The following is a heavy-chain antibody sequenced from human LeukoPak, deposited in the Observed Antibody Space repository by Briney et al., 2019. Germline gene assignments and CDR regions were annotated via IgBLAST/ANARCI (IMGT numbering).Heavy chain of an antibody. CDR3: ARSYSSSWDYYYGMDV. CDR2: INSDGSST. D-gene: IGHD6-13*01. J-gene: IGHJ6*02. CDR1: GFTFSSYW. Sequence: GGSLRLSCAASGFTFSSYWMHWVRRAPGKGLVWVSRINSDGSSTSYADSVKGRFTISRDNAKNTLYLQMNSLRAEDTAVYYCARSYSSSWDYYYGMDVWGQGTTVTVSS. V-gene: IGHV3-74*01.